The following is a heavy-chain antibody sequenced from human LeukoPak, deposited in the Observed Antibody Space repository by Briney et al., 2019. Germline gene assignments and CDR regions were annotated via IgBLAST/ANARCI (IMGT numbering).Heavy chain of an antibody. CDR3: ARVGSGSWFLDY. Sequence: ASVKVSCKASGYTFTNYYMHWVRQAPGQGLEWVGIINPSGGSTSCAQKFQGRVTMTRDTSTSTLYMELSSLRSEDTAVYYCARVGSGSWFLDYWGQGTLVTVSS. J-gene: IGHJ4*02. CDR1: GYTFTNYY. D-gene: IGHD6-13*01. CDR2: INPSGGST. V-gene: IGHV1-46*01.